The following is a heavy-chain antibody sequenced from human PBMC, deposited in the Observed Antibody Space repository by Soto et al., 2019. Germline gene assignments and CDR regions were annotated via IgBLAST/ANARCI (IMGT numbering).Heavy chain of an antibody. D-gene: IGHD3-22*01. CDR2: ISYDGSNK. J-gene: IGHJ4*02. Sequence: GGSLRLSCAASGFTFSSYGMHWVRQAPGKGLEWVAVISYDGSNKYYADSVKGRFTISRDNSKNTLYLQMNSLRAEDTAVYYCAKGGEVVVPFDYWGQGTLVTVSS. CDR3: AKGGEVVVPFDY. CDR1: GFTFSSYG. V-gene: IGHV3-30*18.